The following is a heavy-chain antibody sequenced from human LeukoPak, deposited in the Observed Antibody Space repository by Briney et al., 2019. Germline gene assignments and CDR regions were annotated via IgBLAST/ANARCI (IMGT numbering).Heavy chain of an antibody. D-gene: IGHD2-2*01. CDR2: MNHDGSDQ. CDR1: GFTFRNSY. J-gene: IGHJ4*02. CDR3: ARAAVYCSSSTCRTNFDS. V-gene: IGHV3-7*01. Sequence: PGGSLRLSCAASGFTFRNSYMSWVRQAPGKGLEWVAYMNHDGSDQSHVDSVRGRFTISRDNAKNSLYLQMNSLRVEDTAVYCCARAAVYCSSSTCRTNFDSWGQGTLVTVSS.